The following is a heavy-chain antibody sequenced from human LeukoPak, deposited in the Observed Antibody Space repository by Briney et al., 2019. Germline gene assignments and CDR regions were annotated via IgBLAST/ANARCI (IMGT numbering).Heavy chain of an antibody. CDR2: IYTSGST. CDR1: GGSISSDY. V-gene: IGHV4-4*07. D-gene: IGHD2-21*02. J-gene: IGHJ4*02. CDR3: ARGLRRGVTDFDY. Sequence: SETLSPTCTVTGGSISSDYWSWIRQPAGKGLEWIGRIYTSGSTNYNPSLKSRVTMSVDTSKNQFSLKLSSVTAADTAVYYCARGLRRGVTDFDYWGQGTLVTLSS.